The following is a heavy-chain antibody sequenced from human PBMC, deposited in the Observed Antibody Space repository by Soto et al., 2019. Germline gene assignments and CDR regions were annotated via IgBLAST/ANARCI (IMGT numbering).Heavy chain of an antibody. V-gene: IGHV3-33*01. CDR2: IWFHGTMK. D-gene: IGHD6-13*01. CDR1: GFTFSTYD. CDR3: ARKDQGTAEGCAY. J-gene: IGHJ4*02. Sequence: QVQLVESGGGVVQPGRSLRLSCAASGFTFSTYDMHWVRQAPGKGLEWVALIWFHGTMKYYADSVKGRFTISRGNSKNSLYLQMDSLRAEDTAVYYCARKDQGTAEGCAYWGQGTLVTVSS.